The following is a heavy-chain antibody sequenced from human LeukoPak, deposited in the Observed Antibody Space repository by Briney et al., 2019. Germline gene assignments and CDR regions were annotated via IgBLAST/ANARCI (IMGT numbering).Heavy chain of an antibody. J-gene: IGHJ4*02. Sequence: GGSLRLSCAASGFTFNNYAMSWVRQAPGKGLEWVSAVSGSGGTTYYADSVDGRFTISRDNSKNTVFLHMNSLRAEDTAVYFCAKVAITVVPVGHFDYWGLGALVTVSS. V-gene: IGHV3-23*01. CDR2: VSGSGGTT. CDR1: GFTFNNYA. CDR3: AKVAITVVPVGHFDY. D-gene: IGHD5-12*01.